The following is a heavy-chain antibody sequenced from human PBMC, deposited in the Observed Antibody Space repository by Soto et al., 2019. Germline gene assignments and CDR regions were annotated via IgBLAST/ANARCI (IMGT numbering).Heavy chain of an antibody. V-gene: IGHV4-34*01. CDR3: ANALYCSSTSCV. J-gene: IGHJ4*02. Sequence: SETLSLTCAVYGGSFSGYYWSWIRQPPGKGLEWIGEINHSGSTNYNPSLKSRVTISVDTSKNQFSLKLSSVTAADTAVYYCANALYCSSTSCVWGQGTLVTV. D-gene: IGHD2-2*01. CDR1: GGSFSGYY. CDR2: INHSGST.